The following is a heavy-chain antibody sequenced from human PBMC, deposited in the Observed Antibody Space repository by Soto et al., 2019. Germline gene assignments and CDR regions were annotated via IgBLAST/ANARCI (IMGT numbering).Heavy chain of an antibody. D-gene: IGHD3-22*01. Sequence: SETLSLTCTVSGGSISSGGSYWSWIRQHPGKGLEWIGYIYYSGITYYNPSLKSRVTISVDTSKNQFSLKLSSVPAADTAVYYCARARDYYDSSGYYYGSTYFDYWXQGTLVTVSS. V-gene: IGHV4-31*03. CDR2: IYYSGIT. CDR3: ARARDYYDSSGYYYGSTYFDY. J-gene: IGHJ4*02. CDR1: GGSISSGGSY.